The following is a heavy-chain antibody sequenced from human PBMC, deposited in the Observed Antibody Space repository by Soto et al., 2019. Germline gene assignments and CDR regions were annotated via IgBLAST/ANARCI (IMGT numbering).Heavy chain of an antibody. V-gene: IGHV4-34*01. J-gene: IGHJ5*02. CDR1: GGSFSGYY. CDR3: ARGGWFDP. CDR2: INHSGST. Sequence: PSETLSLTCAVYGGSFSGYYWSWIRQPPGKGLEWIGEINHSGSTNYNPSLKSRVTISVDTSKNQFSLKLSSVTAADTAVYYCARGGWFDPWGQGTLVTVPQ.